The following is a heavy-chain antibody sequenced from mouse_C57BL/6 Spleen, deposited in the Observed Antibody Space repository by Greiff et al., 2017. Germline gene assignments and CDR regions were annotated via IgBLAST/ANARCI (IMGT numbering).Heavy chain of an antibody. CDR1: GYTFTSYW. Sequence: QVQLQQPGAELVRPGSSVKLSCTASGYTFTSYWMDWVKQRPGQGLEWIGNIYPSDRATHYTPKCKDKAKLTVDKSSSTAYMQLSSLTSEDSAVYNCARGAYYSKSYDYAMDDWGQGTSVTVSS. CDR3: ARGAYYSKSYDYAMDD. J-gene: IGHJ4*01. V-gene: IGHV1-61*01. D-gene: IGHD2-5*01. CDR2: IYPSDRAT.